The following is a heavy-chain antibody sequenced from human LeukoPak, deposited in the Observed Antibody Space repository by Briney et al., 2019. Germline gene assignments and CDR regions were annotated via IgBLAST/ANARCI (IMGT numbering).Heavy chain of an antibody. Sequence: PGGSLRLSCAASGFTYSSYGMHWVRQAPGKGLEWVAVISYDGSNKYYADSVKGRFTISRDNSKNTLYPQMNSLRAEDTAVYYCARDNTQKNDAFDIWGQGTMVTVSS. J-gene: IGHJ3*02. V-gene: IGHV3-30*06. CDR2: ISYDGSNK. CDR1: GFTYSSYG. D-gene: IGHD2-2*02. CDR3: ARDNTQKNDAFDI.